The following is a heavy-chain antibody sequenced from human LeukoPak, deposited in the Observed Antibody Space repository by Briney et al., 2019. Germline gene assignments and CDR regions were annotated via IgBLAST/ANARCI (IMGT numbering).Heavy chain of an antibody. J-gene: IGHJ4*02. CDR2: ISSSSSYI. CDR3: ARGTMFPYYFDY. Sequence: GGSLRLSCAASGFPFSSYSMTWVRQAPGKGLEWVSFISSSSSYIYYADSVKGRFTISRDNAKNSLYLQMNSLRAEDTAVYYCARGTMFPYYFDYWGQGTLVTVSS. D-gene: IGHD3-10*02. CDR1: GFPFSSYS. V-gene: IGHV3-21*01.